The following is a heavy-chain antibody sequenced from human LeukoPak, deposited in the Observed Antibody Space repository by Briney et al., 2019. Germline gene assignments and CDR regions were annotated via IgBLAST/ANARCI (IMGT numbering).Heavy chain of an antibody. V-gene: IGHV4-34*01. D-gene: IGHD3-3*01. CDR3: ARVVGDFWSGHDAFDI. CDR1: GGSFSGYY. J-gene: IGHJ3*02. CDR2: INHSGST. Sequence: PSETLSLTCAVYGGSFSGYYWSWIRQPPGKGLEWIGEINHSGSTNYNPSLKSRVTISVDTSKNQFSLKLSSVTAADTAVYYCARVVGDFWSGHDAFDIWGQGTMVTVSS.